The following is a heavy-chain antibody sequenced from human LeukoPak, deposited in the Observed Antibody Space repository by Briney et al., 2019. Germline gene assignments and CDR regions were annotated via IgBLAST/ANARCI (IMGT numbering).Heavy chain of an antibody. J-gene: IGHJ5*02. CDR3: IVFGDSNH. Sequence: GGSLRLSCAASGFTVSNNYMSWVRQAPGKGLEWVSAIHSSGGTYYADSVKGRFTISRDTSKNTLYLQINSLRVEDTAVYYCIVFGDSNHWGQGTLVTVSS. CDR1: GFTVSNNY. CDR2: IHSSGGT. D-gene: IGHD4-17*01. V-gene: IGHV3-53*01.